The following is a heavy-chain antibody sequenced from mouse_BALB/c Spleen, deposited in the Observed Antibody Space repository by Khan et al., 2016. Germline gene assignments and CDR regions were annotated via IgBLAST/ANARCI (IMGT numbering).Heavy chain of an antibody. CDR2: IFPGTGTT. CDR3: ARVTTAPGWYFDV. CDR1: GYTFTSYW. D-gene: IGHD1-2*01. J-gene: IGHJ1*01. Sequence: VELVESGAELVKPGASVKLSCKTSGYTFTSYWIQWVKQRPGQGLGWIGEIFPGTGTTYYNEKFKGKATLTIDTSSSTAYMQLSSLTSEDSAVYFCARVTTAPGWYFDVWGAGTTVTVSS. V-gene: IGHV1S132*01.